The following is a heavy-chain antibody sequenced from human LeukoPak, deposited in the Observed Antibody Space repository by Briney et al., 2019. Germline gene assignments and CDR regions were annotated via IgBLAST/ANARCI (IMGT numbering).Heavy chain of an antibody. CDR2: IYYSGGT. CDR1: GGSLSSYY. J-gene: IGHJ4*02. V-gene: IGHV4-59*01. D-gene: IGHD1-14*01. CDR3: ARATGYFGYFDY. Sequence: SETLSLTRTVSGGSLSSYYWSGVRQPPGKGRERSGYIYYSGGTNYNPSLKSRVTISVDTSKTPFSQKLCSVTAADTAVYYCARATGYFGYFDYWGQGTLVTVSS.